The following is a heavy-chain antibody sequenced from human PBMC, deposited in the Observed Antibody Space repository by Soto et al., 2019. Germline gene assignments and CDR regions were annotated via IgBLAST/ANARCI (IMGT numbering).Heavy chain of an antibody. CDR2: IYYDGNT. D-gene: IGHD6-6*01. V-gene: IGHV4-39*01. Sequence: QLQLQESGPGLVKPSETLSLTCTVSGGSITSSSHYWGWIRQPPGKGLECIGNIYYDGNTYYNPSLKRRVTISLHTSKKQFSLRLTSVTAADTAVYYCARSSIAPRLFMYPFDYGGQGTLVTVSS. J-gene: IGHJ4*02. CDR3: ARSSIAPRLFMYPFDY. CDR1: GGSITSSSHY.